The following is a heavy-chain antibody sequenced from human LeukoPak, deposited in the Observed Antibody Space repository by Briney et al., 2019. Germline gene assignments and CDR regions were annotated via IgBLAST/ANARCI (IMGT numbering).Heavy chain of an antibody. CDR1: GGSISSGSYY. D-gene: IGHD6-13*01. Sequence: SETLSLTCTVSGGSISSGSYYWSWIRQPAGKGLEWIGRIYTSGSTNYNPSLKSRVTISVDTSKNQFSLKLRSVTAADTAVYYCARDRPTGYSSSWGIDYWGQGTLVTVSS. CDR3: ARDRPTGYSSSWGIDY. V-gene: IGHV4-61*02. CDR2: IYTSGST. J-gene: IGHJ4*02.